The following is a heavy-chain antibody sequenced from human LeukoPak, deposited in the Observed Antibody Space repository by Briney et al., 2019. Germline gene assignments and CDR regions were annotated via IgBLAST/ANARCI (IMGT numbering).Heavy chain of an antibody. CDR2: INPYSGDT. J-gene: IGHJ4*02. V-gene: IGHV1-2*06. D-gene: IGHD6-13*01. CDR1: GYTFTGYH. CDR3: ARDQGSLTRSWYTGY. Sequence: GASVKVSCKASGYTFTGYHIHWVRQAPGQGLEWMGQINPYSGDTNFAQKFQGRVTMTRDTSITTAYMDLSSLTPDDTAVYFYARDQGSLTRSWYTGYWGQGTQVTVSS.